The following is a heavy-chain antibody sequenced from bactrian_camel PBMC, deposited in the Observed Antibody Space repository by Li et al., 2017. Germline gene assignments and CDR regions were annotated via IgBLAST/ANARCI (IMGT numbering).Heavy chain of an antibody. CDR2: IVSDGGST. J-gene: IGHJ6*01. Sequence: DVQLVESGGGSVQTGGALRLSCAASGFAFSLYEMTWVRQAPGKGLEWASRIVSDGGSTWYADSVKGRFTISRDNAKNTLYLQIFSLKTEDTAVYYCANSDFRYWGQGTQVTVS. V-gene: IGHV3S40*01. CDR1: GFAFSLYE. CDR3: ANSDFRY.